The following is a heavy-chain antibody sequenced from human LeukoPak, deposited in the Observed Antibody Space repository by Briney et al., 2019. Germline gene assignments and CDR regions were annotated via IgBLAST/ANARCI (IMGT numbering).Heavy chain of an antibody. CDR2: IGNKANNYAT. V-gene: IGHV3-73*01. J-gene: IGHJ4*02. Sequence: PGGSLKLSCAASGFTFSGSAMHWVRQASGKGLEWVGRIGNKANNYATAYAASVKGRFTISRDDSKNTAYLQMNSLRAEDTAVYYCAKRGWRGVVVPAAAFDYWGQGTLVTVSS. CDR1: GFTFSGSA. CDR3: AKRGWRGVVVPAAAFDY. D-gene: IGHD2-2*01.